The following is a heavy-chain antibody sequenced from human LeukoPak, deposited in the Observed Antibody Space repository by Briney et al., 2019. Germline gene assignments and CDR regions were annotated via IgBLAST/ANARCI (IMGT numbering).Heavy chain of an antibody. Sequence: SETLSLTCTVSVGSISSYYWSWVRQSPGKGLEWIAYIYYSVSTNYNPSLKSRVTISVDTSKNQFSLKLSSVTAADTAVYYCASLRGSGSYYIFDFWGQGTLVTVSP. J-gene: IGHJ4*02. CDR2: IYYSVST. CDR1: VGSISSYY. CDR3: ASLRGSGSYYIFDF. D-gene: IGHD3-10*01. V-gene: IGHV4-59*01.